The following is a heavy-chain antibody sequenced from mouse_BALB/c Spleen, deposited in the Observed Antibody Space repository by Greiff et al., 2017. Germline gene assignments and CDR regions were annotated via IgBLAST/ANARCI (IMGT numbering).Heavy chain of an antibody. CDR1: GFSLTSYG. Sequence: QVQLKESGPGLVAPSQSLSITCTVSGFSLTSYGVHWVRQPPGKGLEWLGVIWAGGSTNYNSALMSRLSISKDNSKSQVFLKMNSLQTDDTAMYYCARDWPYGYDDVPYWGQGTSVTVSS. CDR3: ARDWPYGYDDVPY. D-gene: IGHD2-2*01. V-gene: IGHV2-9*02. J-gene: IGHJ4*01. CDR2: IWAGGST.